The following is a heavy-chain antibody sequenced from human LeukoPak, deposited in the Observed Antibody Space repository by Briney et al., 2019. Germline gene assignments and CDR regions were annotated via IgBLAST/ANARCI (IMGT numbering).Heavy chain of an antibody. CDR1: GYTFTEYY. CDR2: INSNTGVT. J-gene: IGHJ4*02. V-gene: IGHV1-2*02. Sequence: VAAVKVSCKASGYTFTEYYIHWVRQDPGQGLEWLGWINSNTGVTKYAQKFQDRVTITRITSITTKYMELQSMRSDCTAADLCAGQPGVGIIGTFDYWGQGTLVTVSS. CDR3: AGQPGVGIIGTFDY. D-gene: IGHD3-16*02.